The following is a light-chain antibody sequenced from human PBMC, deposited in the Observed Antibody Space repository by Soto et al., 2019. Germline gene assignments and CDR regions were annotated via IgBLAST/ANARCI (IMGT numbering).Light chain of an antibody. Sequence: EIVMTQSQATLSVSPGERATLSCRASQSVSSNLAWYQQKPGQAPRLLIYVASTRATGIQARFSGSGSGTEFTLTISSLQSEDLAVYYCQQYNNWPWTFGQGTKVEIK. CDR3: QQYNNWPWT. CDR1: QSVSSN. J-gene: IGKJ1*01. V-gene: IGKV3-15*01. CDR2: VAS.